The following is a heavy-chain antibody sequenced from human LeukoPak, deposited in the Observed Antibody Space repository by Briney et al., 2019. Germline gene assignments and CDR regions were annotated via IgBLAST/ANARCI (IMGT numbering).Heavy chain of an antibody. D-gene: IGHD3-3*01. CDR3: ARDMDFWSGYRAFYI. J-gene: IGHJ3*02. CDR2: IIPIFGTA. Sequence: SVKVSCKASGGTFSSYAISWVRQAPGQGLEWMGGIIPIFGTANYAQKFQGRVTITADESTSTAYMELSSLRAEDTAVYYCARDMDFWSGYRAFYIWGQGTMVTVSS. CDR1: GGTFSSYA. V-gene: IGHV1-69*01.